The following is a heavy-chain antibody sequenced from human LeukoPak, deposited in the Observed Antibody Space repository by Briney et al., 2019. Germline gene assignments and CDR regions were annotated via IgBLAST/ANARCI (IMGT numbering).Heavy chain of an antibody. V-gene: IGHV1-2*02. Sequence: ASVNVSFKASGYAFTGYYMHWVREAPGQGNEWMGWINPNSGGTNYAQKFRGRVTMTRDTPISTPYMELSRLRSDDTAVYYCARSHGRVVVAATPFGYWGQGTLVTVSS. J-gene: IGHJ4*02. CDR2: INPNSGGT. CDR3: ARSHGRVVVAATPFGY. CDR1: GYAFTGYY. D-gene: IGHD2-15*01.